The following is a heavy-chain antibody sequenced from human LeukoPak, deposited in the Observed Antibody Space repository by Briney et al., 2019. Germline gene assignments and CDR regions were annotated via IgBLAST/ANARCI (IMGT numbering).Heavy chain of an antibody. V-gene: IGHV1-8*01. CDR3: ARSLGGYSYGFGNDAFDI. J-gene: IGHJ3*02. CDR1: GYTFTSYD. D-gene: IGHD5-18*01. CDR2: MNPNSGNT. Sequence: GASVKVSCKASGYTFTSYDINWMRQATGQGLEWMGWMNPNSGNTGYAQKFQGRVTMTRNTSISTAYMELSSLRSEDTAVYYCARSLGGYSYGFGNDAFDIWGQGTMVTVSS.